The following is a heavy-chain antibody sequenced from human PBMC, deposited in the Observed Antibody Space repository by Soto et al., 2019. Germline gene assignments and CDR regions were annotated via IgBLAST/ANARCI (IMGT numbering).Heavy chain of an antibody. CDR2: IYPGDSDT. CDR1: GYSFTSYW. V-gene: IGHV5-51*01. D-gene: IGHD6-19*01. J-gene: IGHJ6*02. CDR3: ARIGVEAVAGYYYYDRDV. Sequence: GESLKISCKGSGYSFTSYWIGWVRQMPGKGLEWMGIIYPGDSDTRYSPSFQGQVTISADKSISTAYLQWSTLKASDTATYYWARIGVEAVAGYYYYDRDVWGQGTTVTVPS.